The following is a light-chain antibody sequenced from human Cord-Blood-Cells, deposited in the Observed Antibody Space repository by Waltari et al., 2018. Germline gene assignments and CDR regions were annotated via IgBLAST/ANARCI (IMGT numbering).Light chain of an antibody. CDR1: SSDVGGYNY. CDR2: EVS. CDR3: SSYTSSSTLYV. V-gene: IGLV2-14*01. J-gene: IGLJ1*01. Sequence: QSALTQPASVSGSPGQSITIPCTGTSSDVGGYNYVPWYQQHPGKAPKTMIYEVSNRPSGGSNHFASSKSGNTASLTISGLQAEDEADYYCSSYTSSSTLYVFGTGTKVTVL.